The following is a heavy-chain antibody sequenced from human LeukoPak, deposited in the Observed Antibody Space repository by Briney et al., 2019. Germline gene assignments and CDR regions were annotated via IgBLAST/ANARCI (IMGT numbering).Heavy chain of an antibody. CDR2: IYHSGTT. D-gene: IGHD2-2*03. V-gene: IGHV4-4*02. J-gene: IGHJ4*02. CDR1: GGSISSSNW. CDR3: AREVGWNSFDY. Sequence: SETLSLTCAVSGGSISSSNWWSWVRQPPGKGLEWIGEIYHSGTTNYNPSLKSRVTISVDKSKNQFSLKLSSVTAADTAMYYCAREVGWNSFDYWGQGTLVTVSS.